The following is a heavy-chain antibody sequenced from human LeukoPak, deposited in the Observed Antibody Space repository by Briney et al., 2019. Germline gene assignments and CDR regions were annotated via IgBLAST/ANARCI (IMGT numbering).Heavy chain of an antibody. V-gene: IGHV4-59*08. Sequence: PSETLSLTCTVSGGSISSYYWSWIRQPPGKGLEWIGYIYYSGSTNYSPSLKSRVTISVDTSKNQFSLKLSSVTAADTAVYYCARQGRWMEAFDILGQGTNGTGSS. CDR2: IYYSGST. D-gene: IGHD5-12*01. CDR1: GGSISSYY. J-gene: IGHJ3*02. CDR3: ARQGRWMEAFDI.